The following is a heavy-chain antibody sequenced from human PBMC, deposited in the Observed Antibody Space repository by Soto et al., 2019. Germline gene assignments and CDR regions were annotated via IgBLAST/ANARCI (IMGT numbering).Heavy chain of an antibody. V-gene: IGHV3-23*01. D-gene: IGHD3-22*01. CDR2: ISGNGGRT. CDR1: GFTFSSYA. Sequence: GESLKISCAASGFTFSSYAMKWVRQAPGKGLEWVSGISGNGGRTYYADSVKGRFTISRDNSKNMVYLQMNSLRAEDTAIYYCAKVQRSMIVVPLDAFDVCGHGALVT. J-gene: IGHJ3*01. CDR3: AKVQRSMIVVPLDAFDV.